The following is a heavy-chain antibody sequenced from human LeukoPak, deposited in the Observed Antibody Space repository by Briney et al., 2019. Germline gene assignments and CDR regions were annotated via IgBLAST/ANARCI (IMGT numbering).Heavy chain of an antibody. CDR1: GFTVSSNY. CDR2: IYSGGVT. V-gene: IGHV3-53*01. CDR3: ARAPSGWSDFWYFDL. D-gene: IGHD6-19*01. J-gene: IGHJ2*01. Sequence: GGSLRLSCAASGFTVSSNYMSWVRQAPGKGLEWVSLIYSGGVTYYADSVKGRFIISRDNSKDTLFLQMNSLRAEDTAVYYCARAPSGWSDFWYFDLWGRGTLVTVSS.